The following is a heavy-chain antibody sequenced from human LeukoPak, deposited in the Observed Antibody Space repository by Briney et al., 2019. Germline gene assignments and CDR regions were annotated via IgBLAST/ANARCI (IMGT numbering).Heavy chain of an antibody. CDR1: GGTFNSYS. J-gene: IGHJ4*02. D-gene: IGHD3-10*01. Sequence: ASVKVSCKASGGTFNSYSITWVRQAPGQGLEWMGGIIPIFGTANYAQKFQGRVTITADESTSTAYTEVSSLRSEDTAVYYCARGDYASGSYYNENYFDYWGQGTLVTVSS. V-gene: IGHV1-69*01. CDR2: IIPIFGTA. CDR3: ARGDYASGSYYNENYFDY.